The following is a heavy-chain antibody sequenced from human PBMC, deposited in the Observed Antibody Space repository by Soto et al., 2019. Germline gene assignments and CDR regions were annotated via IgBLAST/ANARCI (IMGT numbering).Heavy chain of an antibody. D-gene: IGHD1-7*01. J-gene: IGHJ6*02. V-gene: IGHV3-7*05. CDR2: IKQDGSEK. CDR1: GFTFSSYW. Sequence: GGSLRLSCAASGFTFSSYWMSWVRQAPGKGLEWVANIKQDGSEKYYVDSVKGRSTISRDNAKNSLYLQMNSLRAEDTAVYYCARGYTWDYEFYYYYGMDVWGQGTTVTVSS. CDR3: ARGYTWDYEFYYYYGMDV.